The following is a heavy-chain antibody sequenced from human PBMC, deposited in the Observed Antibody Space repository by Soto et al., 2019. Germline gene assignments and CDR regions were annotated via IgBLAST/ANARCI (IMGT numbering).Heavy chain of an antibody. CDR3: ARDTRTGTGPYYYYGMDV. CDR1: GGSISSYY. D-gene: IGHD1-7*01. Sequence: SETLSLTCTVSGGSISSYYWSWIRHPPGKGLEWIRYIYYSGSTNYNPSLKSRVTISVDTSKNQFSLKLSSVTAADTAVYYCARDTRTGTGPYYYYGMDVWGQGTTVTVSS. J-gene: IGHJ6*02. CDR2: IYYSGST. V-gene: IGHV4-59*01.